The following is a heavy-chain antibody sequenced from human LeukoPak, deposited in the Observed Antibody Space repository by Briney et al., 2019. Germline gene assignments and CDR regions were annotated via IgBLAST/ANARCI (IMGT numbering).Heavy chain of an antibody. D-gene: IGHD5-12*01. V-gene: IGHV3-23*01. CDR1: GFSFSGAW. CDR2: IRGSGGTT. J-gene: IGHJ4*02. Sequence: GGSLRLSCAASGFSFSGAWMSWVRQAPGKGLEWVSTIRGSGGTTYYADSAKGRFTISRDNSKNTLYLQMNSLRAEDTAVYYCAKLAYDSALDPLWGQGTLVTVSS. CDR3: AKLAYDSALDPL.